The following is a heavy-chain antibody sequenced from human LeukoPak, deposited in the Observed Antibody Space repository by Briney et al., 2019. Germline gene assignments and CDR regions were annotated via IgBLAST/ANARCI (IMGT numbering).Heavy chain of an antibody. CDR2: IYYSGST. D-gene: IGHD1-26*01. CDR1: GGTISSSSYY. CDR3: ARQSGTYFKYAFDM. V-gene: IGHV4-39*01. J-gene: IGHJ3*02. Sequence: PSETLSLTCTVSGGTISSSSYYWGWIRQPPGKGLEWIGSIYYSGSTNYNPSLKSRVTISVDTSKNQFSLKLSSVTAADTAVYYCARQSGTYFKYAFDMWGQGTMVTVSS.